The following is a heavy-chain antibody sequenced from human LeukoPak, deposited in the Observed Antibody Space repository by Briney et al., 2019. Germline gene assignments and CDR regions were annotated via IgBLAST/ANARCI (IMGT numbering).Heavy chain of an antibody. V-gene: IGHV3-11*06. CDR2: ISSSSSYT. J-gene: IGHJ4*02. CDR3: ARDKRGYSGYDYDY. D-gene: IGHD5-12*01. Sequence: GGSLRLSCAASGFTFSDYYMSWLRQAPGKGLEWVSYISSSSSYTNYADSVKGRFTISRDNAKNSLYLQMNSLRAEDTAVYYCARDKRGYSGYDYDYWGQGTLATVSS. CDR1: GFTFSDYY.